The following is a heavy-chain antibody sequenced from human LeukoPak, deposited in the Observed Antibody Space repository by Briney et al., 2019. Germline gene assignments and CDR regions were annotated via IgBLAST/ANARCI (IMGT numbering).Heavy chain of an antibody. CDR2: IHYSGST. D-gene: IGHD4-23*01. CDR3: ARHDGGNSYYYGMDV. Sequence: SETLPLTCTVSGGSISSYYWSWIRQPPGKGLEWIGYIHYSGSTNYNPSLKSRVTISVDTSKNQFSLKLSSVTAADTAVYYCARHDGGNSYYYGMDVWGQGTTVTVSS. CDR1: GGSISSYY. J-gene: IGHJ6*02. V-gene: IGHV4-59*08.